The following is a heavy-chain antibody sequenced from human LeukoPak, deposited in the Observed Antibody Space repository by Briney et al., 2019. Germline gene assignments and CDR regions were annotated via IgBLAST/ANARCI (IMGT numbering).Heavy chain of an antibody. Sequence: GGSLRLSCAASGFTFSSYAMSWVRQAPGKGLEWVANIKEDGTTIFTISRDNAKNSLYLQMYSVRDEDTAVYYCARVVDYGWFDPWGQGTLVAVSS. J-gene: IGHJ5*02. CDR3: ARVVDYGWFDP. V-gene: IGHV3-7*01. CDR1: GFTFSSYA. CDR2: IKEDGTT. D-gene: IGHD3-16*01.